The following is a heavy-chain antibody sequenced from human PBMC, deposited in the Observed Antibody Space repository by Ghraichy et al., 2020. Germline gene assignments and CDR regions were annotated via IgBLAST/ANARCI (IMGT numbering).Heavy chain of an antibody. CDR2: IYSAGST. D-gene: IGHD3-3*01. CDR3: ARDRTAFGVVYYYYGMDV. CDR1: GITVSDNY. Sequence: LSLTCAASGITVSDNYMSWVRQAPGKGLEWVSIIYSAGSTYYADSVKGRFTISRDYSTNTLYLQMDSLRAEDTAVYYCARDRTAFGVVYYYYGMDVWDQGTTVTVSS. V-gene: IGHV3-66*02. J-gene: IGHJ6*02.